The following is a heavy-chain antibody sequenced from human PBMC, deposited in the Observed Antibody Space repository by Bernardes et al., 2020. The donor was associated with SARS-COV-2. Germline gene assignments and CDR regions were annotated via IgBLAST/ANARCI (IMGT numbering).Heavy chain of an antibody. J-gene: IGHJ4*02. CDR1: GYSFANYG. CDR3: ARDRGYCGKTACYHHNFDS. V-gene: IGHV1-18*04. CDR2: ISGYNGNT. Sequence: ASVKVSCKTSGYSFANYGVSWVRQAPGQGPEWMGWISGYNGNTDYAQKFQGRVTMTTDTSTSTTYMELRSLRSDDTAVYYCARDRGYCGKTACYHHNFDSWGQGTLVTVSS. D-gene: IGHD2-2*01.